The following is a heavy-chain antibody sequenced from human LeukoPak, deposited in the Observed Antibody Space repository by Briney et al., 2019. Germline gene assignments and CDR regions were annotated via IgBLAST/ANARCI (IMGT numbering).Heavy chain of an antibody. Sequence: SLRLSCAASGFTFDDYAMFWVRQTPGKGLEWVSGISWDSGTIDYADAVKGRFTISRDNAKNSLYLQMNSLRAEGTALYYCAKAGATVTTKTEFDYWGQGTLVTVSS. CDR1: GFTFDDYA. CDR3: AKAGATVTTKTEFDY. J-gene: IGHJ4*02. V-gene: IGHV3-9*01. D-gene: IGHD4-11*01. CDR2: ISWDSGTI.